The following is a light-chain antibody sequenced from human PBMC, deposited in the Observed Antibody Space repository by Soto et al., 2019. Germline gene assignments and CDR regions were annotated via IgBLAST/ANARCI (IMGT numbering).Light chain of an antibody. V-gene: IGLV1-40*01. CDR3: QFYDSSLSGVV. CDR2: GNS. J-gene: IGLJ2*01. CDR1: SSNIGAGYD. Sequence: QSVLTQPPSVSGAPGQRVTISCTGSSSNIGAGYDVHWYKQLPGTAPKLLIYGNSNRPSGVPDRFSGSKSGTSASLAITGLQAEDEADYYCQFYDSSLSGVVFGGGTKLTVL.